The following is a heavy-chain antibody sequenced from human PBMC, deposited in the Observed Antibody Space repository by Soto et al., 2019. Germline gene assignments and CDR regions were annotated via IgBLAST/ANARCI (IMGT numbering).Heavy chain of an antibody. CDR1: GFTFSSYW. V-gene: IGHV3-7*01. J-gene: IGHJ4*02. CDR2: IKQDGSEK. D-gene: IGHD3-9*01. Sequence: AGGSLRLSCVASGFTFSSYWMSWVRQAPGKGLEWVANIKQDGSEKYYVDSVKGRFTISRDNAKNSLYLQMNSLRAEDTAVYYCARDEGYDILTGYYSPQRFDYWGQGTLVTVSS. CDR3: ARDEGYDILTGYYSPQRFDY.